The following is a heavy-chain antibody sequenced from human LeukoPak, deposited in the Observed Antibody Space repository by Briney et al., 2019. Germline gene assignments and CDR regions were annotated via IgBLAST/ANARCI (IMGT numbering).Heavy chain of an antibody. J-gene: IGHJ6*02. CDR2: IFYSGST. CDR1: GGSISSFY. CDR3: ARHTPVPLPSGFYFEMDV. D-gene: IGHD2-15*01. V-gene: IGHV4-59*08. Sequence: SETLSLTCTVSGGSISSFYWSWIRQPPGKGLEWIGYIFYSGSTNYNPSLKSRVTMSAATSKNQFSLKLSSVTAADTAVYYCARHTPVPLPSGFYFEMDVWGQGTTVTVSS.